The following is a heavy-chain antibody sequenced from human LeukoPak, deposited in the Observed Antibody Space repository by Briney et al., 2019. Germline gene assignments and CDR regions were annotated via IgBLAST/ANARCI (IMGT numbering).Heavy chain of an antibody. Sequence: ASVKVSCKASGYTFTGYYMHWLRQAPGQGLEWMGWINPNSGGTNYAQKFQGRVTMTRDTSISTAYMELSRLRSDDTAVYYCARGEITIFGVVIIEGYWGQGTLVTVSS. CDR1: GYTFTGYY. CDR3: ARGEITIFGVVIIEGY. V-gene: IGHV1-2*02. J-gene: IGHJ4*02. CDR2: INPNSGGT. D-gene: IGHD3-3*01.